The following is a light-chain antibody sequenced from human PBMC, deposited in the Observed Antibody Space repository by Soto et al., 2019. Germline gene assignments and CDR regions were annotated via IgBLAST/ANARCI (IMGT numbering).Light chain of an antibody. CDR3: SSYAGDSALI. V-gene: IGLV2-23*01. J-gene: IGLJ2*01. CDR2: EAD. CDR1: RSDVGSYNF. Sequence: QSALTQPASVSGSPGQSIRISCTGSRSDVGSYNFVSWYQLFPGKAPKLIIYEADKRPSGVSSRFSGSKSGFTASLTISGLQAEDEADYFCSSYAGDSALIFGGGTKLTVL.